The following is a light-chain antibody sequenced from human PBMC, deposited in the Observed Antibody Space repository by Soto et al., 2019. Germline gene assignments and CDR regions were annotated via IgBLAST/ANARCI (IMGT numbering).Light chain of an antibody. J-gene: IGKJ5*01. CDR2: AAS. V-gene: IGKV1-39*01. CDR3: QQSYSTPRIT. CDR1: QSISSY. Sequence: DIQMTQSPSSLSASVGDRVTITCRASQSISSYLNWYQQKPGKAPKLLIYAASSLQSGVPSRFSGSGSGTDFTLTISSVQPEEFATYYCQQSYSTPRITFGQGTRLEIK.